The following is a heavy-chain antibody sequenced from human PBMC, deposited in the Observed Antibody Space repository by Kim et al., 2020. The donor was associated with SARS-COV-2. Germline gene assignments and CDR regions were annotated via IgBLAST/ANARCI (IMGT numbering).Heavy chain of an antibody. J-gene: IGHJ4*02. CDR2: IDPSDSYT. CDR3: ARHRDDYGDYEGPDY. CDR1: GYSFTSYW. V-gene: IGHV5-10-1*01. Sequence: GESLKISCKGSGYSFTSYWISWVRQMPGKGLEWMGRIDPSDSYTNYSPSFQGHVTISADKSISTAYLQWSSLKASDTAMYYCARHRDDYGDYEGPDYWGQGTLVTVSS. D-gene: IGHD4-17*01.